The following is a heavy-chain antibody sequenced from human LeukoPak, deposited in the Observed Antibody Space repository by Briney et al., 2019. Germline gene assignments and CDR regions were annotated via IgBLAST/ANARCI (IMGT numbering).Heavy chain of an antibody. CDR2: IYYSGST. V-gene: IGHV4-31*03. CDR3: ARGRSGSYYFDY. CDR1: GGSISSGGYY. J-gene: IGHJ4*02. D-gene: IGHD1-26*01. Sequence: QVQLQESGPGLVKPSQTLSLTCTVSGGSISSGGYYWSCIRQHPGKGLEWIGYIYYSGSTYYNPSLKSRVTISVDTSKNQFSLKLSSVTAADTAVYYCARGRSGSYYFDYWGQGTLVTVSS.